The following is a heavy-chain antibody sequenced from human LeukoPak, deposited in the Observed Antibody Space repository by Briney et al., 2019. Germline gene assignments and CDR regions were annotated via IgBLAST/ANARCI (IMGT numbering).Heavy chain of an antibody. Sequence: ASVKVSCKASGYTFTRYGISWVRQAPGQGLQWLGWISASNGNTNYAQKFRDRVTMGTDTSTGTAYLDVRSLRSDDTAVYYCARGGGELAFDSWGQGTLVTVSS. CDR1: GYTFTRYG. CDR3: ARGGGELAFDS. D-gene: IGHD3-16*01. CDR2: ISASNGNT. J-gene: IGHJ4*01. V-gene: IGHV1-18*01.